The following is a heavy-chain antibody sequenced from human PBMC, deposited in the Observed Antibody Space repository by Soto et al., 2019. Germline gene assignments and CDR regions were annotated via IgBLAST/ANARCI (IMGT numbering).Heavy chain of an antibody. CDR2: IIPILGIA. Sequence: QVQLVQSGAEVKKPGSSVKVSCKASGGTFSSSTISWVRQAPGQGLEWMGRIIPILGIANYAQKFQGRVTITADKSTSTAYMELSSLRSEDTAVYSGARSSSGGCQHWGQGTLVTVSA. CDR1: GGTFSSST. V-gene: IGHV1-69*02. J-gene: IGHJ1*01. D-gene: IGHD2-15*01. CDR3: ARSSSGGCQH.